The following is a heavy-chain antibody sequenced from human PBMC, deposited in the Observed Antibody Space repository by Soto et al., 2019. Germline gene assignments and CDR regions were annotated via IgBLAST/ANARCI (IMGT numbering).Heavy chain of an antibody. J-gene: IGHJ4*02. CDR3: ASVYYYDSSGYYSNY. D-gene: IGHD3-22*01. Sequence: GGSLSLSCAASGFTFSSYWMRWVRQAPGKGLVWVSRINSDGSSTSYADSVKGRFTISRDNAKNTLYLQMNSLRAEDTAVYYCASVYYYDSSGYYSNYWGQGTLVTVSS. CDR1: GFTFSSYW. CDR2: INSDGSST. V-gene: IGHV3-74*01.